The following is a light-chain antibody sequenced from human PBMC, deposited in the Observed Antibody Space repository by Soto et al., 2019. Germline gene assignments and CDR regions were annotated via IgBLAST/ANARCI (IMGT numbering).Light chain of an antibody. V-gene: IGKV1-5*03. CDR2: KAS. CDR1: QTISSW. Sequence: DIQMTQSPSTLSGSVGDRVTITCRASQTISSWLAWYQQKPGKAPKLLIYKASTLKSGVPSRFSGSGSGPEFTLPISSLQPDDFATYYCQHYNSYSEAFGQGTKVELK. J-gene: IGKJ1*01. CDR3: QHYNSYSEA.